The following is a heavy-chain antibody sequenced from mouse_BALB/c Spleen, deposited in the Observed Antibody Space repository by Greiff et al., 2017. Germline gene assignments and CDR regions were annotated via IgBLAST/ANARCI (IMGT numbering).Heavy chain of an antibody. CDR1: GFTFSSYG. V-gene: IGHV5-6*01. D-gene: IGHD1-1*01. CDR2: ISSGGSYT. Sequence: EVQLVESGGGLVKPGGSLKLSCAASGFTFSSYGMSWVRQTPDKRLEWVATISSGGSYTYYPDSVKGRFTISRDNAKNTLYLQMSSLKSEDTAMYYCAREYGRGMDYWGQGTSVTVSS. J-gene: IGHJ4*01. CDR3: AREYGRGMDY.